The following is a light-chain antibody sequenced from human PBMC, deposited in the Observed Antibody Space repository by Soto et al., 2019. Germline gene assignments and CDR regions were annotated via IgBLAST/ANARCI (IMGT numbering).Light chain of an antibody. CDR3: QQRREWPPFT. CDR1: QSVSSN. V-gene: IGKV3-15*01. J-gene: IGKJ3*01. Sequence: VSVQTRERATLSCRASQSVSSNLAWYQQKPGQAPRLPIYGASTRATGIPARFSGSGSGTEFTLTISSLLPADFAVYYCQQRREWPPFTFGPGTKVD. CDR2: GAS.